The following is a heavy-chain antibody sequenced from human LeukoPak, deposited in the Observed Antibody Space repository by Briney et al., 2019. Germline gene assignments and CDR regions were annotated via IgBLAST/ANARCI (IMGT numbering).Heavy chain of an antibody. Sequence: GGSLRLSCAASGFTSSSYWMHWVRQVPGKGLVWVSRISGDGTARNYADSVKGRFTISRDDAKNTVDLQMSSLRGEDTAVYYCVRGRGSYGWFDPWGQGTLVTVSS. CDR2: ISGDGTAR. J-gene: IGHJ5*02. CDR1: GFTSSSYW. CDR3: VRGRGSYGWFDP. V-gene: IGHV3-74*01. D-gene: IGHD3-10*01.